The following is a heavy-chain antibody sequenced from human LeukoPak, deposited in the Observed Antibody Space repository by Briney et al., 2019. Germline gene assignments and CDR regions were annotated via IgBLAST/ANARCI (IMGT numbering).Heavy chain of an antibody. D-gene: IGHD2-15*01. CDR1: GGSFSGYY. J-gene: IGHJ4*02. CDR3: ARGQPPYSDGSTYYAGGFYYYYN. Sequence: SETLSLTCAVYGGSFSGYYWSWIRQTPGKGLEWIGEINHSGSAKYNPSLKSRVTISVTLSKNQSSLDLSSVTAADTGVYYCARGQPPYSDGSTYYAGGFYYYYNWGQGTLVTVSS. CDR2: INHSGSA. V-gene: IGHV4-34*01.